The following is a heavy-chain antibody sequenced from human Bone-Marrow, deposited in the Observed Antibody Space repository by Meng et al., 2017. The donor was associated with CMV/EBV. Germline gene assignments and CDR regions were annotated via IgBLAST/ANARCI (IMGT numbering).Heavy chain of an antibody. J-gene: IGHJ6*02. D-gene: IGHD2-15*01. Sequence: SVKVSCKASGGTFSSYAISWVRQAPGQGLEWMGGIIPILGIANYAQKFQGGVTITADKSTSTAYMELSSLRSEDTAVYYCARDSGIVVVVAANDYYYYGMDVWGQRTTVTVSS. CDR1: GGTFSSYA. V-gene: IGHV1-69*10. CDR2: IIPILGIA. CDR3: ARDSGIVVVVAANDYYYYGMDV.